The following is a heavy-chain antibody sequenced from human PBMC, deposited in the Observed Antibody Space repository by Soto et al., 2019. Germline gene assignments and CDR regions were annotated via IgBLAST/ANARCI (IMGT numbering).Heavy chain of an antibody. Sequence: QVQLQESGPGLVKPSQTLSLTCTVSGGSISSGDYYWSWIRQPPGKGLEWIGYIYYSGSTYYNPSLKSRVTISVDTSKNQFSLKLSSVTAADTAVYYCASDLRITIFGVVNDYFDYWGQGTLVTVSS. CDR1: GGSISSGDYY. CDR2: IYYSGST. D-gene: IGHD3-3*01. V-gene: IGHV4-30-4*01. J-gene: IGHJ4*02. CDR3: ASDLRITIFGVVNDYFDY.